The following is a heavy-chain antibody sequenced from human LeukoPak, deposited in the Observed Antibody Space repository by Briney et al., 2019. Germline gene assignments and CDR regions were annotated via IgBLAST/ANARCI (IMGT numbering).Heavy chain of an antibody. J-gene: IGHJ4*02. CDR2: IYTSGST. CDR3: ARDYSGSNGRDGRHFDY. CDR1: GGSISSYY. V-gene: IGHV4-4*07. D-gene: IGHD3-10*01. Sequence: SETLSLTCTVSGGSISSYYWSWIRQPAGKGLEWIGRIYTSGSTNYNPSLKSRVTMSVDTSKNQFSLKLSSVTAADTAVYYCARDYSGSNGRDGRHFDYWGQGTLVILSS.